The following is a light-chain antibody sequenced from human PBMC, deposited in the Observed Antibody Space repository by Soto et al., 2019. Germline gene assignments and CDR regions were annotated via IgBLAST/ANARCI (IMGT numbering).Light chain of an antibody. CDR3: QQYGVSPIFT. V-gene: IGKV3-20*01. Sequence: EIVLTQLPGTLSLSPGERAALSCRASQSVGSNYLAWFQQKPGQAPRLLIYGASKRATGIPDRFSGSGSGTEFTLTISRLEPEDSAVYYCQQYGVSPIFTFGPGTKVDVK. CDR1: QSVGSNY. CDR2: GAS. J-gene: IGKJ3*01.